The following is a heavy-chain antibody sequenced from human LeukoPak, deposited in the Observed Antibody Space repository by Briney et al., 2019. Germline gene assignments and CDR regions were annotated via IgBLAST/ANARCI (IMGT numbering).Heavy chain of an antibody. CDR1: GGSISSSSYY. CDR3: ARDGGTSHFDY. CDR2: IYYSGST. D-gene: IGHD6-6*01. V-gene: IGHV4-39*07. J-gene: IGHJ4*02. Sequence: SETLSLTCTVAGGSISSSSYYWGWIRQPPGEGLEWIGSIYYSGSTYYNPSLKSRVTISVDTSKNQFSLKLRSVTAADTAVYYCARDGGTSHFDYWGQGTLVTVSS.